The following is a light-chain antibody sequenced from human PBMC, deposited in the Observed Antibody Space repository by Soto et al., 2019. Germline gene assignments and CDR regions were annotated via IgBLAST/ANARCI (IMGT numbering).Light chain of an antibody. CDR2: GAS. J-gene: IGKJ1*01. Sequence: EIVLTQSPGTLSLSPGERATLSCRASQSVSSSFLAWYRQKPGQAPRLLIYGASSRATCIPDRFSGSGSGTDFTLTISGLEPEDFAMYYCQQYDSSPWTFGQGTKVEIK. CDR1: QSVSSSF. V-gene: IGKV3-20*01. CDR3: QQYDSSPWT.